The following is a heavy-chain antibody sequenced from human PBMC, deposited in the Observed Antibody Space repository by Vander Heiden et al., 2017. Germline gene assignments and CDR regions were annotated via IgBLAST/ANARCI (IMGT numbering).Heavy chain of an antibody. Sequence: EVQLLASGGGLVQPGGSLTLSCAPSGFTFTRYALLSVRQAQGKGLEWVSAISGSGGSTYYADSVKGRFTISRDNSKNKLYLQMNSLGAEDTAVYYCAKEPIHYDGSGGFDYWGQGTLVTVSS. V-gene: IGHV3-23*01. CDR3: AKEPIHYDGSGGFDY. CDR2: ISGSGGST. J-gene: IGHJ4*02. CDR1: GFTFTRYA. D-gene: IGHD3-10*01.